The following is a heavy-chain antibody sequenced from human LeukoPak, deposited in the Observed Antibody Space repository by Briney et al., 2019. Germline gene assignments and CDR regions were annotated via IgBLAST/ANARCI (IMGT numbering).Heavy chain of an antibody. D-gene: IGHD6-19*01. V-gene: IGHV4-38-2*02. CDR3: AAVAVAGTSMGGYYYYYMDV. J-gene: IGHJ6*03. CDR1: GYSISSGYY. Sequence: PSETLSLTCTVSGYSISSGYYWSWIRQPPGKGLEWIGEINHSGSTNYNPSLKSRVTISVDTSKNQFSLKLSSVTAADTAVYCCAAVAVAGTSMGGYYYYYMDVWGKGTTVTVSS. CDR2: INHSGST.